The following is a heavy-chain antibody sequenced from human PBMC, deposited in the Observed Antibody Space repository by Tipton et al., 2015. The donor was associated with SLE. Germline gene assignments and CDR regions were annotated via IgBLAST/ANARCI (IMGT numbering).Heavy chain of an antibody. Sequence: SLRLSCAASGFTFSSYAMHWVRQAPGKGLEWVAVISYDGSNKYYADSVKGRFTISRDNSKNTLYLQMNSLRAQDTAVYYCARDLLIRYSSSRGYWGQGTIVSVSS. CDR1: GFTFSSYA. CDR2: ISYDGSNK. D-gene: IGHD6-6*01. J-gene: IGHJ4*02. V-gene: IGHV3-30*04. CDR3: ARDLLIRYSSSRGY.